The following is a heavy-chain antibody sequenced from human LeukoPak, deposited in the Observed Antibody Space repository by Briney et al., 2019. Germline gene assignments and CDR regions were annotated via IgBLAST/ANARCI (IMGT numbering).Heavy chain of an antibody. J-gene: IGHJ4*02. CDR2: IIPIFGTA. Sequence: GASVKVSCKASGGTFSSYAISWVRQAPGQGLEWMGGIIPIFGTANYAQKFQGRVTITADESTSTAYMELSSLRSEDTAVYYCCRAGYNTGDDWGQGTLVTVSS. CDR1: GGTFSSYA. CDR3: CRAGYNTGDD. V-gene: IGHV1-69*13. D-gene: IGHD5-24*01.